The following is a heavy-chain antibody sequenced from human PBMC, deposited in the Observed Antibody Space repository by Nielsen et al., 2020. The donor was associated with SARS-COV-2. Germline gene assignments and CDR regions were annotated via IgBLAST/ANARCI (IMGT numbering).Heavy chain of an antibody. Sequence: GESLKISCTASGFTFSSYAMSWVRQAPGKGLEWVSAISGSGGSTYYADSVKGRFTISRDNSKNTPYLQMNSLRAEDTAVYYCAKDVGYCSSTSCNPYWGQGTLVTVSS. J-gene: IGHJ4*02. V-gene: IGHV3-23*01. D-gene: IGHD2-2*01. CDR3: AKDVGYCSSTSCNPY. CDR2: ISGSGGST. CDR1: GFTFSSYA.